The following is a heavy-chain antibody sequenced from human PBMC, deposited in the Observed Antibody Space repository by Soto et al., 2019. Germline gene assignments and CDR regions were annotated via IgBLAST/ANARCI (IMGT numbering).Heavy chain of an antibody. CDR3: AKDQAHYDSSGLD. J-gene: IGHJ4*02. CDR1: GYTFTSYA. V-gene: IGHV1-3*04. CDR2: IDTGNGNT. Sequence: ASVKVSCKASGYTFTSYAMHWVRQAPGQRLEWMGWIDTGNGNTKYSQKFQDRITITRDTSARTAYMELNNLRSGDTAVYYCAKDQAHYDSSGLDWGQGTLVTVSS. D-gene: IGHD3-22*01.